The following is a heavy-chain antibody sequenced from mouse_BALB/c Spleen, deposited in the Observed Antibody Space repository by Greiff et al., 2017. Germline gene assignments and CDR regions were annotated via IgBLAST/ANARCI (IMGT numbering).Heavy chain of an antibody. J-gene: IGHJ4*01. CDR3: AREQNYYGSSYRYAMDY. D-gene: IGHD1-1*01. Sequence: VQLQQSGAELAKPGASVKMSCKASGYTFTSYWMHWVQQRPGQGLEWIGYINPSTGYTEYNQKFKDKATLTADKSSSTAYMQLSSLTSEDSAVYYCAREQNYYGSSYRYAMDYWGQGTSVTVSS. CDR1: GYTFTSYW. V-gene: IGHV1-7*01. CDR2: INPSTGYT.